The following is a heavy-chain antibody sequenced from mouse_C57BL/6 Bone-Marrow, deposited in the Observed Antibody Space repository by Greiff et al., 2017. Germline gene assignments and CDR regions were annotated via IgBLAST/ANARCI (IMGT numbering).Heavy chain of an antibody. Sequence: VQLQQSGPGLVQPSQSLSITCTVSGFSLTSYGVHWVRQSPGKGLEWLGVIWSGGSTDYNAAFIYRLSISKDNSKSQVFFKMNSLQANDTAIYYCARKRYRYDVYAMDYWGQGTSVTVSS. J-gene: IGHJ4*01. CDR1: GFSLTSYG. D-gene: IGHD2-14*01. CDR2: IWSGGST. V-gene: IGHV2-2*02. CDR3: ARKRYRYDVYAMDY.